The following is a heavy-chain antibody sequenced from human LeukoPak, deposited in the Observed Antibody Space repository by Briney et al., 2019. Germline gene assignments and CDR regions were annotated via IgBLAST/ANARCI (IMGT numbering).Heavy chain of an antibody. CDR3: ARAASIAARHAFDI. J-gene: IGHJ3*02. CDR1: GYTFTSYA. Sequence: ASVKVSCKASGYTFTSYAISWVRQAPGQGLEWMGGIIPIFGTANYAQKFQGRVTITTDESTSTAYMELSSLRSEDTAVYYCARAASIAARHAFDIWGQGTMVTVSS. D-gene: IGHD6-6*01. V-gene: IGHV1-69*05. CDR2: IIPIFGTA.